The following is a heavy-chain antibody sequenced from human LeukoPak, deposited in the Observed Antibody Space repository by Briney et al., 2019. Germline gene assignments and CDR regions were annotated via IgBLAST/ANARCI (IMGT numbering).Heavy chain of an antibody. D-gene: IGHD5-12*01. J-gene: IGHJ4*02. CDR1: GFTFNVFW. V-gene: IGHV3-7*03. Sequence: PGGSLRLSCVTSGFTFNVFWMSWVRQAPGKGLEWVANINQDGSAQYYVDSVKGRFTISRDNAKYSLSLQMNSLRAEDTAIYYCARDHPSGYSSNYWGQGALVTASS. CDR3: ARDHPSGYSSNY. CDR2: INQDGSAQ.